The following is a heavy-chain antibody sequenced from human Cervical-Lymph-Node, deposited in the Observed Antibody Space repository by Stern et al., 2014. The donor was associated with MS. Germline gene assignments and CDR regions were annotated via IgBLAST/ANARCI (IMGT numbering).Heavy chain of an antibody. CDR1: GDTFARYP. V-gene: IGHV1-46*03. J-gene: IGHJ1*01. Sequence: QVQLVQSGAEVKKPGASVKVSCKASGDTFARYPIHWLRQAPGQGPVWMGIVNPTDGRTTYAQTFKGRVTMTRDTSTRTVYMELSSLKAEDTAMYFCANLLPYANWGQGTRVTVSS. D-gene: IGHD4-17*01. CDR3: ANLLPYAN. CDR2: VNPTDGRT.